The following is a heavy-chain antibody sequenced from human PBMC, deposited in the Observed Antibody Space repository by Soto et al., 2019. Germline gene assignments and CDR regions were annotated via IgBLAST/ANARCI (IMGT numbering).Heavy chain of an antibody. CDR2: ISSGSSYI. CDR3: ARDPPGHSSGWYNLDY. V-gene: IGHV3-21*01. J-gene: IGHJ4*02. D-gene: IGHD6-19*01. Sequence: PGGSLRLSCAASGFTFSGYSMNWVRQAPGKGLEWVSSISSGSSYIYYADSVKGRFTISRDNAKNSLYLHMNSVRAEDTAVYYCARDPPGHSSGWYNLDYWGQGTMVTVSS. CDR1: GFTFSGYS.